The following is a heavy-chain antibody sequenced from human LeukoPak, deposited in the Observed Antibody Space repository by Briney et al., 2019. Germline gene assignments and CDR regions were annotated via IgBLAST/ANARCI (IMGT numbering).Heavy chain of an antibody. CDR2: IIPIFGTA. CDR3: ARGWIVVGPFDP. Sequence: SVKVSCKASGGTCSSYAISWVRQAPGQGLEWMGGIIPIFGTANYAQKFQGRVTITADKSTSTAYMELSSLRSEDTAVYYCARGWIVVGPFDPWGQGTLVTVSS. J-gene: IGHJ5*02. V-gene: IGHV1-69*06. CDR1: GGTCSSYA. D-gene: IGHD2-21*01.